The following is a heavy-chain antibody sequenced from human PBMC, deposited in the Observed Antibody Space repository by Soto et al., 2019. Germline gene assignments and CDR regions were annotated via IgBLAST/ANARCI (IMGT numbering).Heavy chain of an antibody. V-gene: IGHV3-33*01. CDR3: ARDLGTLGYCSGGTCYGVDY. CDR2: IWNEGSKK. D-gene: IGHD2-15*01. Sequence: SGGSLRLSCTASGFAFSSYGMHWVRQAPGKGLEWVAVIWNEGSKKYYADSVKGRFTISRDNSKNTLYLQMNSLRAEDTAVYYCARDLGTLGYCSGGTCYGVDYWGQGTLVTVSS. CDR1: GFAFSSYG. J-gene: IGHJ4*02.